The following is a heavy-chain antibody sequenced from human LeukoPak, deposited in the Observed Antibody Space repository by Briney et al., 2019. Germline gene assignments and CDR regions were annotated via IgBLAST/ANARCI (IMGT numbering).Heavy chain of an antibody. D-gene: IGHD3-3*01. Sequence: GGSLRLSCAASGFTLSNYGMHWVRQAPGKGLEWVAFIRTDGSSQYYADSVKGRFTISRDNSKNTLYLQMDSLRAEGSAVYYCARDGVASIDYWGQGTLVTVSS. CDR3: ARDGVASIDY. CDR2: IRTDGSSQ. J-gene: IGHJ4*02. CDR1: GFTLSNYG. V-gene: IGHV3-30*02.